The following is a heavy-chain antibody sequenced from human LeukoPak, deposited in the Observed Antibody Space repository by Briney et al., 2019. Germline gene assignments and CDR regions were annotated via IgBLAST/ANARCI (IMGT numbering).Heavy chain of an antibody. CDR1: GYSISSGYY. CDR2: IYHSGST. V-gene: IGHV4-38-2*02. Sequence: SETLSLTCTVSGYSISSGYYWGWIRPPPGKGLEWIGSIYHSGSTYYNPSLKSRVTISVDTSKNQFSLKLSSVTAADTAVYYCARDGRDTAMFYYYYYGMDVWGQGTTVTVSS. D-gene: IGHD5-18*01. CDR3: ARDGRDTAMFYYYYYGMDV. J-gene: IGHJ6*02.